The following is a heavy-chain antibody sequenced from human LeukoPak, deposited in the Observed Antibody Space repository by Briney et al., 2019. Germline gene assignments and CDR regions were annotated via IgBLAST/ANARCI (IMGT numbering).Heavy chain of an antibody. V-gene: IGHV3-7*01. CDR2: IKQDGSEK. CDR1: GFSLSSYW. J-gene: IGHJ4*02. Sequence: GGSLRLSCVGSGFSLSSYWMTWVRQAPGKGLEWVANIKQDGSEKYYVDSVKSRFTISRDNAKNSLYLQMNSLRAEDTAVYYCVRDRVIVRVTAGFDYWGQGTLVTVSS. CDR3: VRDRVIVRVTAGFDY. D-gene: IGHD1-26*01.